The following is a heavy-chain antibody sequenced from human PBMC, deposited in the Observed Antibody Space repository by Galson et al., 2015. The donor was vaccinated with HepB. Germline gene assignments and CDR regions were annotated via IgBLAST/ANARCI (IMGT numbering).Heavy chain of an antibody. CDR2: ISYDGSNK. J-gene: IGHJ4*02. V-gene: IGHV3-30*04. D-gene: IGHD6-19*01. Sequence: SLRLSCAASGFTFSSYAMHWVRQAPGKGLEWVAVISYDGSNKYYADSVKGRFTISRDNSKNTLYLQMNSLRAEDTAVYYCGRAPTGYSSGWHNSFHNYFDYWGQGTLVTVSS. CDR3: GRAPTGYSSGWHNSFHNYFDY. CDR1: GFTFSSYA.